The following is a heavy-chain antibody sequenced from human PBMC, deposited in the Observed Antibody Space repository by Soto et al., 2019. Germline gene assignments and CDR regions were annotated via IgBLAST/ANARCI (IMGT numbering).Heavy chain of an antibody. CDR1: GGAITSDF. CDR3: ARDHGSYPNT. Sequence: SETLSLTCNVSGGAITSDFWSWIRQPPGRGLEWIGYVYYSGAADYNPSLKPRVTISIATSKTQFSLRLASATAADTGVYYCARDHGSYPNTWGQGILVTVSS. J-gene: IGHJ1*01. D-gene: IGHD3-16*02. V-gene: IGHV4-59*01. CDR2: VYYSGAA.